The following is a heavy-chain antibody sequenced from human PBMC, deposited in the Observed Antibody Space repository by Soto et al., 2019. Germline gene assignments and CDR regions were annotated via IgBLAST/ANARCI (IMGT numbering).Heavy chain of an antibody. CDR3: AREHSTSSFDY. D-gene: IGHD6-6*01. V-gene: IGHV1-18*01. CDR2: ISTYNGNT. CDR1: GYTFTSYG. J-gene: IGHJ4*02. Sequence: QVQLVQSGAEVKKPGASVTVSCKASGYTFTSYGISWVRQGPGKGLEWMGWISTYNGNTNDAQKLQGRVTMTTDTPTSTAKMELRSLRSDDTAVYYCAREHSTSSFDYWGQGTLVTVSS.